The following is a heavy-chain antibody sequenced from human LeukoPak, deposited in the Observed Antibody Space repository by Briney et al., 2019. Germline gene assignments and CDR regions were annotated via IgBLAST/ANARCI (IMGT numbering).Heavy chain of an antibody. V-gene: IGHV3-21*01. D-gene: IGHD6-6*01. CDR1: GFTVSSNY. CDR2: ISGSSSYI. J-gene: IGHJ4*02. CDR3: ARADSNIAARRIGFDY. Sequence: GGSLRLSCAASGFTVSSNYMSWVRQAPGKGLEWVSSISGSSSYIYYADSVKGRFTISRDNAKNSLYLQMNSLRAGDTALYYCARADSNIAARRIGFDYWGQGALVTVSS.